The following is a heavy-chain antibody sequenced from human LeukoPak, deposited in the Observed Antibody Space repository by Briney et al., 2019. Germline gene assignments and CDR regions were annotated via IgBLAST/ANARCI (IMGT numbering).Heavy chain of an antibody. D-gene: IGHD4-23*01. CDR3: ARGRVMNDYGGNILEY. CDR2: TNPIVGAT. V-gene: IGHV1-69*13. J-gene: IGHJ4*01. Sequence: GSSVKVSCKASGGTFSRYSISWVRQAPGQGLEWMGGTNPIVGATYYAQKFQGRVTISRDESTSTANMELSSLRPDDTAVYYCARGRVMNDYGGNILEYWGHGTLVTVSS. CDR1: GGTFSRYS.